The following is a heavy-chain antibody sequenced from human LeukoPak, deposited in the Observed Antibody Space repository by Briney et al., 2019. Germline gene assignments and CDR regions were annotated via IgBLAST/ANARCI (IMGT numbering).Heavy chain of an antibody. CDR2: ISGSGGST. Sequence: PGGSLRLSCAASGFTFSSYGMSWVRQAPGKGLEWVSAISGSGGSTYYADSVKGRFTISRDNSKNTLYLQMNSLRAEDTAVYYCAKGGGNWLFPFDYWGQGTLVTVSS. V-gene: IGHV3-23*01. CDR1: GFTFSSYG. J-gene: IGHJ4*02. CDR3: AKGGGNWLFPFDY. D-gene: IGHD3-9*01.